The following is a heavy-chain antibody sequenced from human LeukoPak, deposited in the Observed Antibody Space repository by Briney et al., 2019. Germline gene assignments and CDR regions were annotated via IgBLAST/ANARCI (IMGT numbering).Heavy chain of an antibody. CDR1: GDSISSYY. V-gene: IGHV4-59*01. D-gene: IGHD6-13*01. CDR2: VYHSGIT. J-gene: IGHJ5*02. Sequence: SETLSLTCTVSGDSISSYYWNWIRQPPGKGLEWIGYVYHSGITNYNPSLTSRVTISVDTSKNQFSLRLTSLTAADTAVYYRARALRQQLVTGWFDPWGQGTLVTVSS. CDR3: ARALRQQLVTGWFDP.